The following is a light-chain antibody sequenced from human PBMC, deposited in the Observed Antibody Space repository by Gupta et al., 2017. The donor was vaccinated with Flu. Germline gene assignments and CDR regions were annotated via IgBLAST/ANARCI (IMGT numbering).Light chain of an antibody. CDR1: SGSVCTGHD. CDR3: VLYMDNGVWS. CDR2: STS. J-gene: IGLJ2*01. V-gene: IGLV8-61*01. Sequence: ALSSGSVCTGHDPSWYKQGPGQAPRTLVYSTSTRSSGVPERCSGSILGEKAALTSTGAQADDDCLYCCVLYMDNGVWSFGGGTRVTGL.